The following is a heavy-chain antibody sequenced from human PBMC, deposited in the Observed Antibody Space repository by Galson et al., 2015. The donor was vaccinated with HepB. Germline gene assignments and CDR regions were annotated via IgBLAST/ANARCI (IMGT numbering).Heavy chain of an antibody. D-gene: IGHD3-3*01. CDR3: ARDHYYDFWSGYYKPQGYFDY. V-gene: IGHV1-18*01. Sequence: SVKVSCKASGYTFTSYGISWVRQAPGQGLEWMGWISAYNGNTNYAQKLQGRVTMTTDTSTSTAYMELRSLRSDDTAVYYCARDHYYDFWSGYYKPQGYFDYWGQGTLVTVSS. CDR1: GYTFTSYG. CDR2: ISAYNGNT. J-gene: IGHJ4*02.